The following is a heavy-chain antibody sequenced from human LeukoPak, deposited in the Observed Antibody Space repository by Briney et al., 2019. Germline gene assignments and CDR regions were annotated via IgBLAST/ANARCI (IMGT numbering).Heavy chain of an antibody. CDR2: ISGSGGST. D-gene: IGHD4-17*01. V-gene: IGHV3-23*01. CDR1: GFTFSSYA. J-gene: IGHJ4*02. CDR3: AKDYGDYVGLFDY. Sequence: GGSLRLSCAASGFTFSSYAMSWVRQAPGKGLKWVSAISGSGGSTYYADSVKGRFTISRDNSKNTLYLQMNSLRAEDTAVYYCAKDYGDYVGLFDYWGQGTLVTVSS.